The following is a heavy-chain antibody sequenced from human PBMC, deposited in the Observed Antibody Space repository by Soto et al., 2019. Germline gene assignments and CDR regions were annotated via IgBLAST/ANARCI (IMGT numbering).Heavy chain of an antibody. D-gene: IGHD6-25*01. J-gene: IGHJ4*02. Sequence: QVQLQQWGAGLLKPSETLSLTCAVYGGSFSGYYWSWIRQPPGKGLEWIGEINHSGSTNYNPSLKSRVTITVDTSKHQLSLKLSSVTAADTAVYYCARGFRSKWAADYYFDYWGQGTLVTVSS. CDR3: ARGFRSKWAADYYFDY. V-gene: IGHV4-34*01. CDR2: INHSGST. CDR1: GGSFSGYY.